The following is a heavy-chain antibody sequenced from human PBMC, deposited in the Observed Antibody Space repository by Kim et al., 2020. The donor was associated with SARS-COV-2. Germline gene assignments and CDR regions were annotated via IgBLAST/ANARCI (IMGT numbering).Heavy chain of an antibody. D-gene: IGHD3-10*01. CDR2: IHDGGGT. V-gene: IGHV3-66*01. CDR3: SLSLDFGELLRAAS. J-gene: IGHJ5*02. CDR1: GFTVSVNY. Sequence: GGSLRLSCAASGFTVSVNYMTWVRQAPGKGLEWVSVIHDGGGTYYADSVMGRFAISTDRSKKTLHLQMNSLRAEDTALYYCSLSLDFGELLRAASWGEGILVTVSS.